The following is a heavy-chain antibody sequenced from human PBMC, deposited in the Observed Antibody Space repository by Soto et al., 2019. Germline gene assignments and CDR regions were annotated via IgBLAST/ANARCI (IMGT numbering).Heavy chain of an antibody. CDR2: SRHKAASYAT. V-gene: IGHV3-72*01. CDR3: ARLCDRWFDS. Sequence: EVQLVESGGGLVQPGGSLRLSCAASGFAFSDHYMDWVRQAPGKGLEWVGRSRHKAASYATEYAASAKGRFNISRDDFENPLYLQMNNLKAEDTAVSYCARLCDRWFDSWDQGSLVTVSS. CDR1: GFAFSDHY. J-gene: IGHJ5*01.